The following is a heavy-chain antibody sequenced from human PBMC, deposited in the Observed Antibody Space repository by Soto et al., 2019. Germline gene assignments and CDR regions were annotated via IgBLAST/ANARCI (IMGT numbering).Heavy chain of an antibody. Sequence: ASVKVSCKGSGYTSTSYGSSWVLQAPGQGLEGMGGISAYNGNTNYAQKLQGRVTMTTDTSTSTAYMELRSLSSDATAVYYCARGPAYCSGGSCKARAFDIWGQGTMVTVS. CDR3: ARGPAYCSGGSCKARAFDI. D-gene: IGHD2-15*01. CDR1: GYTSTSYG. CDR2: ISAYNGNT. V-gene: IGHV1-18*01. J-gene: IGHJ3*02.